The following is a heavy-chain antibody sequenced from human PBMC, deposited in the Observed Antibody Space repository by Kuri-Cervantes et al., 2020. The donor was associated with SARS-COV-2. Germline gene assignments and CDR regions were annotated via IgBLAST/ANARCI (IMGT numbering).Heavy chain of an antibody. CDR2: INGGGDPT. V-gene: IGHV3-23*01. CDR3: AKGTFDI. J-gene: IGHJ3*02. Sequence: GGSLRLSCAASGFTFYNFGMTWVRQAPGKGLEWVSTINGGGDPTFYADSVKGRFTISRGNSKNMLYLQMSSLRAEDTAIYYCAKGTFDIWGQGTMVTVSS. CDR1: GFTFYNFG.